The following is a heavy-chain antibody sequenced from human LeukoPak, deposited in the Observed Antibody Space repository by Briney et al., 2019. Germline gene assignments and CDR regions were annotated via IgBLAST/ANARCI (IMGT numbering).Heavy chain of an antibody. CDR3: ARDEVAATSDYYDSSGVTLAAAAYFDY. J-gene: IGHJ4*02. D-gene: IGHD3-22*01. V-gene: IGHV3-53*01. Sequence: PGGSLRLSCEASGVSVSSTYMTWVRQAPGKGLEWVSVRYSGGYANYTGSVEGRFTISRHNAKNSLYLQMNSLRAEDTAVYYCARDEVAATSDYYDSSGVTLAAAAYFDYWGQGTLVTVSS. CDR1: GVSVSSTY. CDR2: RYSGGYA.